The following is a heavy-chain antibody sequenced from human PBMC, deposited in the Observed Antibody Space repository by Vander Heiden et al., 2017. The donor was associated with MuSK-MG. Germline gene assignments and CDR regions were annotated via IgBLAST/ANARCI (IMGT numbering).Heavy chain of an antibody. J-gene: IGHJ4*02. CDR2: ISSSSSTI. V-gene: IGHV3-48*01. CDR3: ARDGDETFDY. CDR1: GFTFSSYS. Sequence: EVQLVESGGGLVQPGGSLRFSCAASGFTFSSYSMNWVRQAPGKGLEWVSYISSSSSTIYDADSVKGRFTISRDNAKNSLYLKMNSLRAEDTAVYYCARDGDETFDYWGQGTLVTVYS.